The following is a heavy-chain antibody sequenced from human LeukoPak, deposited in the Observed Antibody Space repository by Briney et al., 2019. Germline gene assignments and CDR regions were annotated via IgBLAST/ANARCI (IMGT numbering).Heavy chain of an antibody. Sequence: GGSLRLSCTASGFTFGDYAMSWVRQAPGKGLEWVSFIYSSVTHYSDSVKGRFTISRDNSKNTLFLQMNSLRAEDTAVYYCARRAGAYSHPYDYWGQGTLVTVSS. CDR1: GFTFGDYA. V-gene: IGHV3-53*01. J-gene: IGHJ4*02. CDR2: IYSSVT. CDR3: ARRAGAYSHPYDY. D-gene: IGHD4/OR15-4a*01.